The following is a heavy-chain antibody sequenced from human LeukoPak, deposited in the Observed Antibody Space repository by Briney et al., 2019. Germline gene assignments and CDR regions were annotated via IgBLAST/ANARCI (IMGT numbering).Heavy chain of an antibody. CDR1: GGTFSSYA. CDR3: ARGPGYDYVWGSYLPPGY. J-gene: IGHJ4*02. Sequence: ASVKVSCKASGGTFSSYAISWVRQAPGQGLEWMGGIIPIFGTANYAQKFQGRVTITADKSTSTAYMELSSLRSEDTAVYYCARGPGYDYVWGSYLPPGYWGQGTLVTVSS. V-gene: IGHV1-69*06. D-gene: IGHD3-16*02. CDR2: IIPIFGTA.